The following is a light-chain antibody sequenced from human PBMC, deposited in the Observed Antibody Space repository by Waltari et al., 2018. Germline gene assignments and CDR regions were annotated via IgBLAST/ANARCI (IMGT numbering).Light chain of an antibody. Sequence: IQLTQSPSSLSASVGDRVTITCRAKQCISSNLACDQQKPGKAPELLIFAASTLQSGVPSRFSGSGSGTDFTLTISSLQPEDFATYYCQQLSIYPYTFGQGTKLEIE. J-gene: IGKJ2*01. CDR2: AAS. V-gene: IGKV1-9*01. CDR1: QCISSN. CDR3: QQLSIYPYT.